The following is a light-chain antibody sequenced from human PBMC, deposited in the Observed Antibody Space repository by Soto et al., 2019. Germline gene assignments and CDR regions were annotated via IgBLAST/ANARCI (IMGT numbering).Light chain of an antibody. CDR2: AAS. CDR1: QSISSY. Sequence: DIQMTQSPSSLSASVGDRVTITCRASQSISSYLNWYQQKPGKAPKLLIYAASSLQSGVPSMFSGSGSGTDCTPTISSLQPADFATYYCQQSYSTFVTFGQGTKVEIK. J-gene: IGKJ1*01. V-gene: IGKV1-39*01. CDR3: QQSYSTFVT.